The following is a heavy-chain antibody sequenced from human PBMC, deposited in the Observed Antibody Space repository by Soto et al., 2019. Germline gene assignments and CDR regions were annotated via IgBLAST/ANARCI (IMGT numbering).Heavy chain of an antibody. CDR1: GGTFSSYA. CDR3: ARAQQGDYGDYANVGWLDP. V-gene: IGHV1-69*13. CDR2: IIPIFGTA. Sequence: SVKVSCKASGGTFSSYAISWVRQAPGQGLEWMGGIIPIFGTANYAQKFQGRVTITADESTSTAYMELSSLRSEDTAVYYCARAQQGDYGDYANVGWLDPWGQGTLVTVSS. D-gene: IGHD4-17*01. J-gene: IGHJ5*02.